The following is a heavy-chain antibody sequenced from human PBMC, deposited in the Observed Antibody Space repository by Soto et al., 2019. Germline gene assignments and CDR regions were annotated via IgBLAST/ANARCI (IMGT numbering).Heavy chain of an antibody. J-gene: IGHJ5*01. CDR2: ISYDGSNK. CDR3: AKGPDGSGYYHNWFDS. D-gene: IGHD3-22*01. Sequence: PGGSLRLSCAASGFAFNTYGMHWVRQAPGKGLEWVAFISYDGSNKYYADTVKGRFTISKDNSKNTLYLQMSSLRREDTAVYYCAKGPDGSGYYHNWFDSWGQGTLVTVSS. CDR1: GFAFNTYG. V-gene: IGHV3-30*18.